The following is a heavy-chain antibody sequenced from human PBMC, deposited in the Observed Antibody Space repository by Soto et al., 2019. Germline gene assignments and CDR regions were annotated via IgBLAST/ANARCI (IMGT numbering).Heavy chain of an antibody. Sequence: GGSLRLSCAASGFTVSSNYMSWVRQAPGKGLEWVSVIYSGGSTYYADSVKGRFTISRDNSKNTLYLQMNSLRAEDTAVYYCARDGMAGPSRLFDYWGQGTLVTVSS. CDR1: GFTVSSNY. V-gene: IGHV3-66*01. CDR3: ARDGMAGPSRLFDY. D-gene: IGHD6-19*01. CDR2: IYSGGST. J-gene: IGHJ4*02.